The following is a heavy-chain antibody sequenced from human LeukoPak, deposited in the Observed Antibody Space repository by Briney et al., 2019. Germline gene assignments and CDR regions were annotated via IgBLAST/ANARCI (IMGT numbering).Heavy chain of an antibody. Sequence: GASVKVSCKASGYTFTSYYMHWVRQAPGQGLEWMGIINPSGGSTSYAQKFQGRVTMTRDTSISTAYMELSRLRSDDTAVYYCARDQCSSTSCWWFDPWGQGTLVTVSS. CDR2: INPSGGST. CDR1: GYTFTSYY. J-gene: IGHJ5*02. CDR3: ARDQCSSTSCWWFDP. V-gene: IGHV1-46*01. D-gene: IGHD2-2*01.